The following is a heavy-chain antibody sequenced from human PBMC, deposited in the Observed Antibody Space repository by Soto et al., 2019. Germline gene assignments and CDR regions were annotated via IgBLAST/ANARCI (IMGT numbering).Heavy chain of an antibody. V-gene: IGHV3-30-3*01. CDR2: ISYDGSNK. J-gene: IGHJ4*02. Sequence: HPMGSLSHSCAASGFTFSSYAMHWVRQAPGKGLEWVSVISYDGSNKYYADSVKGRFTISRDNSKNTLYLQMNSLRAEDTAVYYCARGSITMIVQNTPRGFDYWGQGTLVTVSS. CDR3: ARGSITMIVQNTPRGFDY. D-gene: IGHD3-22*01. CDR1: GFTFSSYA.